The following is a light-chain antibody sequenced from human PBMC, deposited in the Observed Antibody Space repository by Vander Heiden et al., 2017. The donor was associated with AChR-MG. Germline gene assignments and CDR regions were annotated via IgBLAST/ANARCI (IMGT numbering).Light chain of an antibody. J-gene: IGKJ4*01. V-gene: IGKV1D-16*01. Sequence: DIPVTESPSAPSASVADRVTITCRASQGHSRWIAWYQQKPKNAPNPLIYEASRLQSGVPSRFSGSGSGTDFTLTINSLQPEDFATYYCQQYNTYPLTFGGGTKVEIK. CDR3: QQYNTYPLT. CDR2: EAS. CDR1: QGHSRW.